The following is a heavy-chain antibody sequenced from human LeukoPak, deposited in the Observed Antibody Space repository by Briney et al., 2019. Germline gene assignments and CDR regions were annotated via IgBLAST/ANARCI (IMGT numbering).Heavy chain of an antibody. V-gene: IGHV1-18*01. CDR3: ARDLGRYCSGGRCHYYSYYMDV. CDR2: ISTYNGNT. J-gene: IGHJ6*03. Sequence: GASVKVSCKASGYTFTNYGISRVRQAPGQGLEWMGWISTYNGNTNYAQKLQGRVTMTTDTSTSTAYMELRRLRSDDTAVYYCARDLGRYCSGGRCHYYSYYMDVWGKGTTVTVSS. D-gene: IGHD2-15*01. CDR1: GYTFTNYG.